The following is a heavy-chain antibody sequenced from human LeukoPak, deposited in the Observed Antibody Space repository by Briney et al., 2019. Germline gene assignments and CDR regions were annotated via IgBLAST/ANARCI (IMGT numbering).Heavy chain of an antibody. CDR3: ARDRGSSSWKGENWFDP. CDR2: ISSSSSYI. Sequence: PGGSLRLSCAASGFTFSSYSTNWVRQAPGKGLEWVSSISSSSSYIYYADSVKGRFTISRDNAKNSLYLQMNSLRAEDTAVYYCARDRGSSSWKGENWFDPWGQGTLVTVSS. D-gene: IGHD6-13*01. J-gene: IGHJ5*02. V-gene: IGHV3-21*01. CDR1: GFTFSSYS.